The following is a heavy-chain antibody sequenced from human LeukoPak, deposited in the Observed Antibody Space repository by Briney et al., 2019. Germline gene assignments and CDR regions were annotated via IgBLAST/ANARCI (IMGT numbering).Heavy chain of an antibody. Sequence: SETLSLTCTVSGGSISSYYWSWIRQPAGKGLEWIGRIYTSGSTNYNPSLKRRVTMSVDTSKNQFSLKLSSVTAADTAVYYCARVVPTSHYDYVWGSYRPTYYFDYWGQGTLVTVSS. CDR2: IYTSGST. J-gene: IGHJ4*02. CDR1: GGSISSYY. CDR3: ARVVPTSHYDYVWGSYRPTYYFDY. D-gene: IGHD3-16*02. V-gene: IGHV4-4*07.